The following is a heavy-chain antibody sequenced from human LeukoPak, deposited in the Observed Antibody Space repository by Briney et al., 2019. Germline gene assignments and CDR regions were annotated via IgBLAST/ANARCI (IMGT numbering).Heavy chain of an antibody. V-gene: IGHV3-21*01. CDR1: GFTFSSYS. CDR3: ARRQYGDYNSDY. J-gene: IGHJ4*02. Sequence: GGSLRLSCAASGFTFSSYSMNWVRQAPGKGLEWVSSISSSSSYIYYADSVKGRFTISRDNAKNSLYLQMNSLRAEDTAVYYCARRQYGDYNSDYWGQGTLVTVSS. CDR2: ISSSSSYI. D-gene: IGHD4-17*01.